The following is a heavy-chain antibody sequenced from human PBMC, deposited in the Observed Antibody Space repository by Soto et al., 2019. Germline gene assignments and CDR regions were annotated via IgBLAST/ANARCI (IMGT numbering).Heavy chain of an antibody. V-gene: IGHV4-39*01. J-gene: IGHJ5*02. CDR1: GGSISSSSYY. CDR3: ARRGVGSSGYDWWFDP. Sequence: QLQLQESGPGLVKPSETLSLTCTVSGGSISSSSYYWGWIRQPPGKVLAWIGSIYYSGSTYYNPSLKSRVTISVDTSKNQFSLKLSSVTAADTAVYYCARRGVGSSGYDWWFDPWGQGTLVTVSS. D-gene: IGHD6-13*01. CDR2: IYYSGST.